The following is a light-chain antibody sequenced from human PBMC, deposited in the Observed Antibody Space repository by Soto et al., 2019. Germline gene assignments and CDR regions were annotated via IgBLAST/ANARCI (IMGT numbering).Light chain of an antibody. CDR2: AAS. CDR1: HCIMTY. Sequence: DLQMTQSPSSLSASVGDEVTITCRASHCIMTYLNWYQLKPGKPPRLLIYAASSLQSGVPSRFSGSGSGTDFTLTISSLQPEDFATYACQQSYNSPQTFGQGTKVEIK. J-gene: IGKJ1*01. CDR3: QQSYNSPQT. V-gene: IGKV1-39*01.